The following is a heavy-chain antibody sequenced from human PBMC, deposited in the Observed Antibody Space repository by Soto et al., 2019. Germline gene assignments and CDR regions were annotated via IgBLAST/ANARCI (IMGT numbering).Heavy chain of an antibody. Sequence: ASVKVSCKASGYTFTSYYIHWVRQAPGQGLEWLGIINPSGGSTTYAQTFQGRVTMTRDTSTSTVYVDLSSLRSEDTAVYYCATDLPDISSGYYKPFDYWGQGTLVTVSS. CDR2: INPSGGST. J-gene: IGHJ4*02. V-gene: IGHV1-46*01. D-gene: IGHD3-22*01. CDR1: GYTFTSYY. CDR3: ATDLPDISSGYYKPFDY.